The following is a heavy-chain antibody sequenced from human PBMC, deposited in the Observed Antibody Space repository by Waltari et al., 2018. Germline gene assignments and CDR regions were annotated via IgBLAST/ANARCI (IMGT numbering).Heavy chain of an antibody. CDR2: ISDTGVST. J-gene: IGHJ3*01. CDR1: GFTFSDYA. Sequence: EEQLLESGGGLVKPGGSLRLSCAVSGFTFSDYAMAWVRQAPGKGLEGVAGISDTGVSTYYADSLKGLFTISRDNSKRMLYLQMNSLRAEDTALYYCAKVTSDRIRFAAVDVWGQGTMVTVS. V-gene: IGHV3-23*01. CDR3: AKVTSDRIRFAAVDV. D-gene: IGHD3-16*02.